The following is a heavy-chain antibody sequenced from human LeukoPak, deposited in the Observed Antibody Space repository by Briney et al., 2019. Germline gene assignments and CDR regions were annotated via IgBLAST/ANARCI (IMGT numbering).Heavy chain of an antibody. V-gene: IGHV1-24*01. D-gene: IGHD3-22*01. Sequence: ASVKVSCKVSGYTLTELSMHWVRQAPGKGLEGMGGFDPEDGETIYAQKFQGRVTMTEDTSTDTAYMELSSLRSEDTAVYYCATDRGYYDSSGLLLDYWGQGTLVTVSS. CDR2: FDPEDGET. J-gene: IGHJ4*02. CDR3: ATDRGYYDSSGLLLDY. CDR1: GYTLTELS.